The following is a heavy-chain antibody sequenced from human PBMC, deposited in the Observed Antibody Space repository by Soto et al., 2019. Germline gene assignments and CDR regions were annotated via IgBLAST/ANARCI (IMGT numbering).Heavy chain of an antibody. D-gene: IGHD4-4*01. CDR2: LIPIFGTA. J-gene: IGHJ6*02. Sequence: QVQLVQSGAEVKKPRTAVKVSCKASGCTFRSYAISWVRLAPGHGLEWMGGLIPIFGTANYAQTFQGSVTITSDGSTSTAYMELSSLRSEDTAVYCCAGNSNVGPGYYYYGMGGWGQGNTGTVSS. CDR1: GCTFRSYA. CDR3: AGNSNVGPGYYYYGMGG. V-gene: IGHV1-69*01.